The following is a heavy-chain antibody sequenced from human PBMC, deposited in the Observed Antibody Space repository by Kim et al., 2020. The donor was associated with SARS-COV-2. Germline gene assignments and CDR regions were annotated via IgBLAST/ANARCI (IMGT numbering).Heavy chain of an antibody. CDR2: INHSGST. D-gene: IGHD1-26*01. V-gene: IGHV4-34*01. J-gene: IGHJ3*02. CDR3: AGIVGGTGAFDI. Sequence: SETLSLTCAVYGGSFSGYYWSWIRQPPGKGLEWIGEINHSGSTNYNPSLKSRVTISVDTSKNQFSLKLSSVTAADTAVYYCAGIVGGTGAFDIWGQGTMV. CDR1: GGSFSGYY.